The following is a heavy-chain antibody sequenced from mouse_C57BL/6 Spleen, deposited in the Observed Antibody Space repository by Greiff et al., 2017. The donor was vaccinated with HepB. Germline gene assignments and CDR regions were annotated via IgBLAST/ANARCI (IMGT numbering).Heavy chain of an antibody. V-gene: IGHV1-61*01. CDR1: GYTFTSYW. CDR2: IYPSDSET. Sequence: QVQLQQPGAELVRPGSSVKLSCKASGYTFTSYWMDWVKQRPGQGLEWIGNIYPSDSETHYNQKFKDKATLTVDKSSSTAYMQLSSLTSEDSAVYYCARSYYGSSYGKYYYAMDYWGQGTSVTVSS. CDR3: ARSYYGSSYGKYYYAMDY. D-gene: IGHD1-1*01. J-gene: IGHJ4*01.